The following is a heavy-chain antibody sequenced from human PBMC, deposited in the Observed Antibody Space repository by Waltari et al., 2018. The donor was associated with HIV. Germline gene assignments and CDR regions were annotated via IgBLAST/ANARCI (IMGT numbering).Heavy chain of an antibody. CDR1: GGSISSGSYY. V-gene: IGHV4-61*02. CDR3: ARDERYYDSSGYFNWFDP. D-gene: IGHD3-22*01. J-gene: IGHJ5*02. Sequence: QVQLQESGPGLVKPSQTLSLTCTVSGGSISSGSYYWSWIRQPAGKGLEWIGRIYTSGSTNYNPSCKSRVTISVDTSKNQFSLKLSSVTAADTAVYYCARDERYYDSSGYFNWFDPWGQGTLVTVSS. CDR2: IYTSGST.